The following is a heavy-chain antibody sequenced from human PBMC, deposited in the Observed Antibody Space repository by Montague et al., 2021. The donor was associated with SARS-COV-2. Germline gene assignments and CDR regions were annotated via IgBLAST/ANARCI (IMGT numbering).Heavy chain of an antibody. J-gene: IGHJ3*02. Sequence: SETRSLTCTVSGGSISRYSWTWIRQPPGKGLEWIGYIYNSGSTNYNPSLTSRVTISVDTSKNRFSLKLSSVAAAGTAVYYCARVGRGSSWYEVAFDIWGQGTMVTVSS. CDR1: GGSISRYS. V-gene: IGHV4-59*01. CDR2: IYNSGST. D-gene: IGHD6-13*01. CDR3: ARVGRGSSWYEVAFDI.